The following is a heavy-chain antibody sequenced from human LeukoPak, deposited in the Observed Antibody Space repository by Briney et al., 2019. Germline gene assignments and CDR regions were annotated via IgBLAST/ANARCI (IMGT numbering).Heavy chain of an antibody. Sequence: GSLTLSRLASGFTFSSNSMNLGRQAPGKGLEWVSSITSSSGNIYYADSVKGRFTISRDNAKNSLYLQMNSLRAEDTAVCYCANPYIWGQGTMVTVSS. CDR2: ITSSSGNI. CDR3: ANPYI. D-gene: IGHD1-14*01. J-gene: IGHJ3*02. CDR1: GFTFSSNS. V-gene: IGHV3-21*01.